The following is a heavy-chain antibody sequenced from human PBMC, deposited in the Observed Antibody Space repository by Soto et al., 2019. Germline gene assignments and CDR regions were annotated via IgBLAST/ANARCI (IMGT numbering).Heavy chain of an antibody. V-gene: IGHV3-11*06. Sequence: GGSLRLSCAASGFTFSDYYMSWIRQAPGKGLEWVSYISSSSSYTNYADSVKGRFTISRDNAKNSLYLQMNSLRAEDTVVYYCARVGYSSGWYSGLIYFDYWGQGTLVTVSS. CDR1: GFTFSDYY. D-gene: IGHD6-19*01. CDR2: ISSSSSYT. J-gene: IGHJ4*02. CDR3: ARVGYSSGWYSGLIYFDY.